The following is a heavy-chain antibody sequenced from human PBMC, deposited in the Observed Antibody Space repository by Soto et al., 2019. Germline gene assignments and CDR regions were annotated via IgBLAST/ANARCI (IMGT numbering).Heavy chain of an antibody. V-gene: IGHV3-30-3*01. CDR2: ISYDGSNK. CDR1: GFTFSSYA. Sequence: QVQLVESGGGVVQPGRSLRLSCAASGFTFSSYAMHWVRQAPGKGLEWVAVISYDGSNKYYADSVKGRFTISRDNSKNTLYLQMNSLRAEDTAVYYCARDRWLSLVRAYYFDYWGQGTLVTVSS. D-gene: IGHD5-12*01. J-gene: IGHJ4*02. CDR3: ARDRWLSLVRAYYFDY.